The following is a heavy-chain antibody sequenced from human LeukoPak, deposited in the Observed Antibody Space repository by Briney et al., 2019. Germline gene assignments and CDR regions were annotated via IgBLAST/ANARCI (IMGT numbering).Heavy chain of an antibody. CDR1: GFPFETNA. D-gene: IGHD5-18*01. CDR3: AKDWIQFNRVFDCFDS. J-gene: IGHJ4*02. Sequence: SGGSLRLSCATSGFPFETNAMSWVRQAPGKGLEWVATIGNTETFYADSVTGRFTISRDKSKNTVNLQMNRLRVEDTAIYYCAKDWIQFNRVFDCFDSWGQGTLVTVSS. CDR2: IGNTET. V-gene: IGHV3-23*01.